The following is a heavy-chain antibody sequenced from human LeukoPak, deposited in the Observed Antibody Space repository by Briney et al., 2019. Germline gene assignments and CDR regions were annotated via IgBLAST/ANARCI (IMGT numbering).Heavy chain of an antibody. CDR3: ARVGTCGSTSCYAVY. CDR2: ISSSGSYV. J-gene: IGHJ4*02. D-gene: IGHD2-2*01. CDR1: GFTFSTYS. Sequence: GGSLRLSCAASGFTFSTYSMNWVRQAPGKGLDWVSSISSSGSYVYYADSVKGRFTISRDIAKNSLYLLMNSLRAEDTAVYYCARVGTCGSTSCYAVYWGQGTLVTVSS. V-gene: IGHV3-21*01.